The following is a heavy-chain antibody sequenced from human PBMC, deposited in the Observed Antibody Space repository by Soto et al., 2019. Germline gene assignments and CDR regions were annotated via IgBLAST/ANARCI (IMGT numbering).Heavy chain of an antibody. CDR3: ARDRGVAPPVAGNTHYYYNMDV. CDR2: ISAYNVNT. CDR1: GYSFTNYG. J-gene: IGHJ6*03. Sequence: QDQLVQSGVEVKKPGASVKVSCKASGYSFTNYGITWVRQAPGQGVEWMGWISAYNVNTNYAQKFQGRVTLTTDASTSTAYLELRSLRYDDTAVYYCARDRGVAPPVAGNTHYYYNMDVWGKGTTVTVSS. V-gene: IGHV1-18*01. D-gene: IGHD6-19*01.